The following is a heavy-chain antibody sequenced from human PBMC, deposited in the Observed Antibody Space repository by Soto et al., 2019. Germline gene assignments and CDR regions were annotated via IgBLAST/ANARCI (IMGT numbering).Heavy chain of an antibody. CDR1: GGSFSGYY. J-gene: IGHJ5*02. CDR2: INHSGST. V-gene: IGHV4-34*01. CDR3: ARENLDDSSSWYPFDP. Sequence: SETLSLTCAVYGGSFSGYYWSWIRQPPGKGLEWIGEINHSGSTNYNPSLKSRVTISVDTSKNQFSLKLSSVTAADTAVYYCARENLDDSSSWYPFDPWGQGTLVTVS. D-gene: IGHD6-13*01.